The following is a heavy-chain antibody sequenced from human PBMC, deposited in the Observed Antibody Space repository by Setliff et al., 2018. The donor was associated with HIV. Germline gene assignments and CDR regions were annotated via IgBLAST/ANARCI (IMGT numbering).Heavy chain of an antibody. V-gene: IGHV1-69*13. CDR2: IIPMFGTA. CDR3: ARGDSSGYYFNSYYFDY. CDR1: GGTFSTYT. J-gene: IGHJ4*02. Sequence: ASVKVSCKASGGTFSTYTISWVRQAPGQGLEWMGGIIPMFGTANYAQKFQGRVTITADESTSTAYMELSSLRSEDTAVYYCARGDSSGYYFNSYYFDYWGQGTLVTVSS. D-gene: IGHD3-22*01.